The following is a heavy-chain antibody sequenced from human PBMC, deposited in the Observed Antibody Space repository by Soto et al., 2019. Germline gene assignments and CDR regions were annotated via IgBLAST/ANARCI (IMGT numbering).Heavy chain of an antibody. CDR2: ISYDGNNE. CDR3: ARDGYSGRSDGFDI. D-gene: IGHD1-26*01. Sequence: QVQLVESGGGMVQPGRSLRLSCAASGFTFSAYTMHWVRQPPGKGLEWVAVISYDGNNERYTDPVKGRFTVSRDNSKSTLYLQMNSLKSEDTAVYYCARDGYSGRSDGFDIWGQGTMVTVSS. V-gene: IGHV3-30-3*01. J-gene: IGHJ3*02. CDR1: GFTFSAYT.